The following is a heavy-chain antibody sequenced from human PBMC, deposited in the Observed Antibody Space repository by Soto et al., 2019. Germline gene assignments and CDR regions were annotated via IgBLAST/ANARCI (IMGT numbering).Heavy chain of an antibody. V-gene: IGHV3-7*01. CDR3: ARLGRGYCSGGSCYRLFDY. Sequence: EVQLVESGGGLVQPGGSLRLSCAASGFTFSSYWMRWVRQAPGKGLEWVANIKQDGSEKYYVDSVKGRFTISRDNAKNSLYLQMNSLRAEDTAVYYCARLGRGYCSGGSCYRLFDYWGQGTLVTVSS. CDR1: GFTFSSYW. J-gene: IGHJ4*02. CDR2: IKQDGSEK. D-gene: IGHD2-15*01.